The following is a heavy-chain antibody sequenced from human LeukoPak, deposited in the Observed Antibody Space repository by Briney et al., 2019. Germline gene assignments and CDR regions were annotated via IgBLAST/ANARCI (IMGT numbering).Heavy chain of an antibody. CDR2: IYTGGST. D-gene: IGHD4-17*01. CDR1: GGSISSYY. Sequence: SETLSLTCTVSGGSISSYYWSWIRQPPGKGLAWIGYIYTGGSTNYNPSLKSRVTISVDTSKNQFSLKLSSVTAADTAVYYCARHRPSDYGDLYYFDYWGQGTLVTVSS. V-gene: IGHV4-4*09. J-gene: IGHJ4*02. CDR3: ARHRPSDYGDLYYFDY.